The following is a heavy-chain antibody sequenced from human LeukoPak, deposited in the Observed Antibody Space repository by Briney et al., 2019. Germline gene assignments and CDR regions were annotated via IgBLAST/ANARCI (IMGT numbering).Heavy chain of an antibody. CDR1: GLTFSEYW. CDR2: ISKDGGST. J-gene: IGHJ4*02. Sequence: GGSLRLPCAVSGLTFSEYWMHWVRQDAGKGLVWVAGISKDGGSTEYADFVKGRCTISRDNAKNTLYLQMNSLTVDDTAVYYCTSGIGTYDYWGLGAQVTVSS. D-gene: IGHD1-14*01. V-gene: IGHV3-74*03. CDR3: TSGIGTYDY.